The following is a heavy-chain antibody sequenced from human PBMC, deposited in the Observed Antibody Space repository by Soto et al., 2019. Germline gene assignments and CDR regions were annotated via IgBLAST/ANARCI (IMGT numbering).Heavy chain of an antibody. D-gene: IGHD3-22*01. J-gene: IGHJ6*02. CDR1: GFTFSRYD. CDR3: ARAYYDGSGYPLGGMDV. V-gene: IGHV3-13*01. Sequence: PGGSLRLSCAASGFTFSRYDLHWVRQTPGKGLEWVSSIGTDGDTYYLGSVKGRFTISREDDKNSVYLQMNNLRPGDTAVYYCARAYYDGSGYPLGGMDVWGQGIMVTVSS. CDR2: IGTDGDT.